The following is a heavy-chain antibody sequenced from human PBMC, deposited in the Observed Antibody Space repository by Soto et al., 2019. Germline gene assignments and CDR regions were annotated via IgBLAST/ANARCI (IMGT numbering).Heavy chain of an antibody. CDR1: GGTFSSYA. V-gene: IGHV1-69*01. D-gene: IGHD6-13*01. CDR2: IIPIFGTA. J-gene: IGHJ4*02. Sequence: QVQLVQSGAEVKKPGSSVKVSCKASGGTFSSYAISWVRQAPGQGLEWMGGIIPIFGTANYAQKFQGRVTITADESTSTAYMELSSLGSEDTAVNYCARDGGAAAGTAYFDYWGQGTLVTVSS. CDR3: ARDGGAAAGTAYFDY.